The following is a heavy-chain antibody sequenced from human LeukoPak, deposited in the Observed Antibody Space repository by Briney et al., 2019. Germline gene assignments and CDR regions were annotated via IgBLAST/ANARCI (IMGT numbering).Heavy chain of an antibody. CDR1: GASISSSNW. CDR2: IYHSVST. D-gene: IGHD3-3*01. V-gene: IGHV4-4*02. CDR3: ASRMDGSGAFYI. J-gene: IGHJ3*02. Sequence: SETLSLTCAVSGASISSSNWWTWVRQPPGRGLEWMGQIYHSVSTNYSPSLKSRVTMSVDGSKNQFSQKLTSVTAADTAVYYCASRMDGSGAFYIWGQGTLVTVSS.